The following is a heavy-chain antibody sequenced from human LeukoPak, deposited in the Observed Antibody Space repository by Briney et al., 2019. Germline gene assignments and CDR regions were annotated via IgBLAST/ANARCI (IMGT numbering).Heavy chain of an antibody. V-gene: IGHV3-48*03. J-gene: IGHJ4*02. CDR3: AIGGAIDAPH. CDR1: GFTFSSYE. Sequence: GGSLRLSCAASGFTFSSYEMNWVRQAPGKGLEWVSYISSSGSTIYYADSVKGRSTISRDNAKNSLYLQMNSLRAEDTAVYYCAIGGAIDAPHWGQGTLVTVSS. D-gene: IGHD3-3*01. CDR2: ISSSGSTI.